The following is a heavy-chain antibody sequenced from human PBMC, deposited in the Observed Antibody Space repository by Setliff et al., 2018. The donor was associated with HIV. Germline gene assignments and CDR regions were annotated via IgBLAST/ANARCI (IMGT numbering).Heavy chain of an antibody. D-gene: IGHD3-22*01. Sequence: LSLTCTVSGGSMTSSNYYWGWIHQSPGRGLEWIGSISSSGSTTYHPSLRSRVTVSAATSKNQFSLKLTSVTAADTAVYFCARDPHYFDTSGHYSWFYFDYWGQGTLVTV. CDR1: GGSMTSSNYY. CDR3: ARDPHYFDTSGHYSWFYFDY. J-gene: IGHJ4*02. CDR2: ISSSGST. V-gene: IGHV4-39*07.